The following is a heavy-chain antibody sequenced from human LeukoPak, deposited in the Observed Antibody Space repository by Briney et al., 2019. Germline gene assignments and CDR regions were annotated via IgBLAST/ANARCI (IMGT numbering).Heavy chain of an antibody. J-gene: IGHJ4*02. Sequence: PGGSLRLSCAASGFTFRDFSMHWVRQAPRQGLEWVSLVSGDGGVTHYADSVKGRFTISRDNSKNSLYLQMSSLRVEDTAFYYCAKGNNSLSFNFDYWGQGTLVTVSS. D-gene: IGHD2/OR15-2a*01. CDR3: AKGNNSLSFNFDY. V-gene: IGHV3-43*02. CDR1: GFTFRDFS. CDR2: VSGDGGVT.